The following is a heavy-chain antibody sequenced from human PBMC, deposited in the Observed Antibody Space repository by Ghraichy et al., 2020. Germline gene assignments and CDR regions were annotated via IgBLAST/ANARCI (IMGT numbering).Heavy chain of an antibody. V-gene: IGHV3-74*01. D-gene: IGHD2-21*01. Sequence: GSLRLSCAASGFTFSNHWMHWVRQTPGKGLVWVSRIKADGSDTSYADFVKGRFTISRDNAKNTLYLQMNSLRAEDTAVYYCARETSNTGTYCDYWGQGTLVTASS. J-gene: IGHJ4*02. CDR1: GFTFSNHW. CDR3: ARETSNTGTYCDY. CDR2: IKADGSDT.